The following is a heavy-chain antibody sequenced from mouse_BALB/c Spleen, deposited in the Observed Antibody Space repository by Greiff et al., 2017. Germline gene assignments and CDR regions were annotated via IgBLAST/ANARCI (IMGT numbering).Heavy chain of an antibody. CDR2: ISSGGSYT. CDR3: ARDRPARDSPWFAY. Sequence: VQLKESGGGLVKPGGSLKLSCAASGFTFSSYAMSWVRQSPEKRLEWVAEISSGGSYTYYPDTVTGRFTISRDNAKNTLYLEMSSLRSEDTAMYYCARDRPARDSPWFAYWGQGTLVTVSA. V-gene: IGHV5-9-4*01. J-gene: IGHJ3*01. D-gene: IGHD3-1*01. CDR1: GFTFSSYA.